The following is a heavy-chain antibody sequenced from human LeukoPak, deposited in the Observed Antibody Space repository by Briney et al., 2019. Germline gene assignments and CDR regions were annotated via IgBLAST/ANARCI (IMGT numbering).Heavy chain of an antibody. CDR2: INHSGST. J-gene: IGHJ4*02. D-gene: IGHD6-25*01. CDR3: ATKKTTPRSGFDY. CDR1: GGSFSDYY. Sequence: SETLSLTCAVYGGSFSDYYWSWIRQPPGKGLEWIGEINHSGSTNYNPSLKSRVTISLDTSQNQFSLKLTSVTAADTAIYYCATKKTTPRSGFDYWGQGTLVTVSS. V-gene: IGHV4-34*01.